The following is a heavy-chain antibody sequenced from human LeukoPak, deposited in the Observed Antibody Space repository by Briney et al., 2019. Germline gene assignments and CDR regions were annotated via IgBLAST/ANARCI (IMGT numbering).Heavy chain of an antibody. V-gene: IGHV3-23*01. D-gene: IGHD1-26*01. CDR1: GFTFSNAW. Sequence: PGGSLRLSCAASGFTFSNAWMNWVRQAPGKGLEWVSAISGSGGSTYYADSVKGRFTISRDNSKNTLYLQMNSLRAEDTAVYYCAKDPALTTGIVGATNFDYWGQGTLVTVSS. CDR3: AKDPALTTGIVGATNFDY. CDR2: ISGSGGST. J-gene: IGHJ4*02.